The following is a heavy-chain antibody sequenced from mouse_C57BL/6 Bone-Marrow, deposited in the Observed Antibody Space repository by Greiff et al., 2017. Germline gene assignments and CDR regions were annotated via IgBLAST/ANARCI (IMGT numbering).Heavy chain of an antibody. J-gene: IGHJ4*01. Sequence: EVQRVESGGDLVKPGGSLKLSCAASGFTFSSYGMSWVRQTPDKRLEWVATISSGGSYTYYPDSVKGRFTISRDNAKNTLYLQMSSLKSEDTAMYYCARGQVYYGNYGAMDYWGQGTSVTVSS. CDR2: ISSGGSYT. CDR3: ARGQVYYGNYGAMDY. CDR1: GFTFSSYG. V-gene: IGHV5-6*01. D-gene: IGHD2-1*01.